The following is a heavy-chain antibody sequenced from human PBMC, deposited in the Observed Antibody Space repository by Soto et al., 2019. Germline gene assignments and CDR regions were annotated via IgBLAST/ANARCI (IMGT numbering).Heavy chain of an antibody. CDR1: GFFFNNYD. V-gene: IGHV3-13*05. CDR2: IGAADDP. CDR3: ARAYTGQLPRRGDYSYALDV. J-gene: IGHJ6*02. D-gene: IGHD2-2*01. Sequence: QLVESGGGLTQAGGSLRLSCVGSGFFFNNYDMHWVRQVRGKGLEWVSAIGAADDPYYSVSVKGRFIVSRDNAQKSLYLQMTNLRPADTDVYFCARAYTGQLPRRGDYSYALDVRGRGTTVTVSS.